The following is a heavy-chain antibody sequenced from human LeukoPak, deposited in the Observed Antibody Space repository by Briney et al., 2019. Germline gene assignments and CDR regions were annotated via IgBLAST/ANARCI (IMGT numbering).Heavy chain of an antibody. V-gene: IGHV4-39*01. D-gene: IGHD3-9*01. J-gene: IGHJ6*02. CDR1: GGSISSSSYY. Sequence: SETLSLTCTVSGGSISSSSYYWGWIRQPPGTGLEWIGSIYYSGSTYYNPSLKSRVTISVDTSKNQFSLKLSSVTAADTAVYYCARLDDYYYGMDVWGQGTTVTVSS. CDR3: ARLDDYYYGMDV. CDR2: IYYSGST.